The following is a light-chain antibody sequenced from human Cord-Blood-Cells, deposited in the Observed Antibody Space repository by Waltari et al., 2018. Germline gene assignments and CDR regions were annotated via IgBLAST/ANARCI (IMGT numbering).Light chain of an antibody. Sequence: QSALTQPASVSGSPGQSLTIPRTGTSSDVGSYNLLSWYQQHPGKAPKLMIYEVSKRPSGVSNRFSGSKSGNTASLTISGLQAEDEADYYCCSNAGSSNWVFGGGTKLTVL. J-gene: IGLJ3*02. V-gene: IGLV2-23*02. CDR2: EVS. CDR3: CSNAGSSNWV. CDR1: SSDVGSYNL.